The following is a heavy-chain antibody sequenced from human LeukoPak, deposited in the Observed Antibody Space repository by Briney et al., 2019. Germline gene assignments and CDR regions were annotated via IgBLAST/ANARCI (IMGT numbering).Heavy chain of an antibody. J-gene: IGHJ4*02. CDR2: INHSGST. Sequence: SETLSLTCAAYGGSFSGYYWSWIRQPPGKGLEWIGEINHSGSTNYNPSLKSRVTISVDTSKNQFSLKLSSVTAADTAVYYCARGLAGIVVGATSFDYWGQGTLVTVSS. V-gene: IGHV4-34*01. CDR1: GGSFSGYY. D-gene: IGHD1-26*01. CDR3: ARGLAGIVVGATSFDY.